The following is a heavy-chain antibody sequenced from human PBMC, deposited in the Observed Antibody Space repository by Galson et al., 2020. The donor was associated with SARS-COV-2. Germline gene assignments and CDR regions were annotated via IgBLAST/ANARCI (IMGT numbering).Heavy chain of an antibody. CDR1: GGSNNTYY. D-gene: IGHD2-15*01. Sequence: SETLSLTCTVSGGSNNTYYWSWIRQPPGKALEFIGNSYYIGSTNHNPSLESRLTMSVDRSKNQFSLKVTSVTAADTAVYYCAMGRRCTGGTCFGLFDYWGQGIRVTVSS. V-gene: IGHV4-59*01. CDR2: SYYIGST. J-gene: IGHJ4*02. CDR3: AMGRRCTGGTCFGLFDY.